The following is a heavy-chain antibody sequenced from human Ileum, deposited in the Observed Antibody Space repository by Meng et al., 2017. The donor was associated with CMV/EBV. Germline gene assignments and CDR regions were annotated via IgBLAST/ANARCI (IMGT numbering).Heavy chain of an antibody. CDR1: GFTVSSNY. D-gene: IGHD2-2*01. V-gene: IGHV3-66*02. J-gene: IGHJ5*02. CDR2: IYSGGST. CDR3: ARALGVYCSSTSCSDARFDP. Sequence: GESLKISCAASGFTVSSNYMSWVRQAPGKGLEWVSVIYSGGSTYYADSVKGRFTISRDNSKNTLYLQMNSLRTEDTAVYYCARALGVYCSSTSCSDARFDPWGQGTLVTVSS.